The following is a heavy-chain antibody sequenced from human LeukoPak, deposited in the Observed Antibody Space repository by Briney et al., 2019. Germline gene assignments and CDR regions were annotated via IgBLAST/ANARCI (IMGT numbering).Heavy chain of an antibody. CDR3: AYTSTVVTPFDS. CDR2: IYWDADK. J-gene: IGHJ4*02. V-gene: IGHV2-5*02. Sequence: SGPTLVKPTQTLKLTCTFSGFSLSTTGVGVGWIRQPPGKALEWLALIYWDADKRYNSSLKRRLTIIKDTSKNQVVLTLTDLDPWDTATYSCAYTSTVVTPFDSWGQGIRVTVSS. CDR1: GFSLSTTGVG. D-gene: IGHD4-23*01.